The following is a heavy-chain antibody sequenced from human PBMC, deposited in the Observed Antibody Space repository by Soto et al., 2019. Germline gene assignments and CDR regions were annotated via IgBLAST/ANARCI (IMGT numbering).Heavy chain of an antibody. D-gene: IGHD3-3*01. CDR2: ISYDGSNK. CDR3: ARGYDFWSGYYYPYGMDV. V-gene: IGHV3-30-3*01. Sequence: GGSLRLSCAASGFTFSSYAMHWVRQAPGKGLEWVAVISYDGSNKNHADTVKGRFTISRDNSKNTLYLQMNSLRAEDTAVYYCARGYDFWSGYYYPYGMDVWGQGTTVPVSS. CDR1: GFTFSSYA. J-gene: IGHJ6*02.